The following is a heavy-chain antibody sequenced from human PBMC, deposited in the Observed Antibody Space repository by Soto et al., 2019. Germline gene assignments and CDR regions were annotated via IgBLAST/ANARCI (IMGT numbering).Heavy chain of an antibody. J-gene: IGHJ4*02. CDR3: AKDGLAYYDILGSYYFDY. D-gene: IGHD3-9*01. Sequence: PGGSLRLSCAASGFTFSSYGMHWVRQAPGKGLEWVAVISYDGSNKCYADSVKGRFTISRDNSKNTLYLQMNSLRAEDTAVYYCAKDGLAYYDILGSYYFDYWGQGTLVTVSS. CDR2: ISYDGSNK. CDR1: GFTFSSYG. V-gene: IGHV3-30*18.